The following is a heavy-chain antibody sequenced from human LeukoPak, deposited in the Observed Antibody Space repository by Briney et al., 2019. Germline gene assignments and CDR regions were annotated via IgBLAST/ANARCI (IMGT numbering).Heavy chain of an antibody. D-gene: IGHD4/OR15-4a*01. Sequence: GGSLRLSCAASGFTVSDHCIDWVRQPPGKVLEWVGRARNRRNRYSTQYAASVKGRFTSSRDDSENTVYLQRNSLKTEDTAVYFCARIMRVDYGTYYFDYWGPGTLVTVSS. CDR1: GFTVSDHC. CDR3: ARIMRVDYGTYYFDY. CDR2: ARNRRNRYST. J-gene: IGHJ4*02. V-gene: IGHV3-72*01.